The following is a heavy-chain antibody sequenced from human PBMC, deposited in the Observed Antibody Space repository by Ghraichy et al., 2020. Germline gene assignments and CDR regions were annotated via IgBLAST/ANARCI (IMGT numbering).Heavy chain of an antibody. V-gene: IGHV4-61*01. CDR2: IYYSGST. Sequence: SETLSLTCTVSGGSVSSGSYYWSWIRQPPGKGLEWIGYIYYSGSTNYNPSLKSRVTISVDTSKNQFSLKLSSVTAADTAVYYCARDLRWYRYWYFDLWGRGTLVTVSS. CDR1: GGSVSSGSYY. J-gene: IGHJ2*01. D-gene: IGHD4-23*01. CDR3: ARDLRWYRYWYFDL.